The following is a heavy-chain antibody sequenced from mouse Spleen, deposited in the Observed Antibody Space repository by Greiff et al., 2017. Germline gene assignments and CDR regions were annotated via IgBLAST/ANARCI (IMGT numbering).Heavy chain of an antibody. CDR1: GFTFSSYT. Sequence: EVQLQQSGGGLVKPGGSLKLSCAASGFTFSSYTMSWVRQTPAKRLEWVATISSGGGNTYYPDSVKGRFTISRDNARNTLYLQMSSLRSEDTAMYYCARQDYYDGSSYFDYWGQGTTLTVSS. CDR2: ISSGGGNT. V-gene: IGHV5-9*04. D-gene: IGHD1-1*01. CDR3: ARQDYYDGSSYFDY. J-gene: IGHJ2*01.